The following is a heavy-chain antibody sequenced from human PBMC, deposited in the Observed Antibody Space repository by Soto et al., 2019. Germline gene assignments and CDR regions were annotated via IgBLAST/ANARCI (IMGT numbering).Heavy chain of an antibody. D-gene: IGHD3-16*02. Sequence: ASVKVSCKASGYTFTSYGISWVRQAPGQGLEWMGWISAYNGNTNYAQKLQGRVTMTTDTSTSTAYMELGSLRSDDTAVYYCARDPLPALRYSSRGAFGIGTQGTM. CDR1: GYTFTSYG. CDR2: ISAYNGNT. CDR3: ARDPLPALRYSSRGAFGI. J-gene: IGHJ3*02. V-gene: IGHV1-18*04.